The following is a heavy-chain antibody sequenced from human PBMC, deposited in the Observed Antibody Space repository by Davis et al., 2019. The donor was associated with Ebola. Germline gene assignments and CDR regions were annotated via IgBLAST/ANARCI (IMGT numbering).Heavy chain of an antibody. CDR1: GFTFSSYA. CDR2: ISGSGGST. J-gene: IGHJ6*02. Sequence: PGGSLRLSCAASGFTFSSYAMSWVRQAPGKGLEWVSAISGSGGSTYYADSVKGRFTISRDNSKNTLYLQMNSLRAEDTAVYYCANWPYSSSWFNYYYYGMDVWGQGTTVTVSS. D-gene: IGHD6-13*01. V-gene: IGHV3-23*01. CDR3: ANWPYSSSWFNYYYYGMDV.